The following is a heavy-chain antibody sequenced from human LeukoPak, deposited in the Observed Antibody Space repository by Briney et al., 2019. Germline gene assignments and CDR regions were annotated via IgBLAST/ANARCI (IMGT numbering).Heavy chain of an antibody. D-gene: IGHD3-10*01. CDR2: IYYSGST. Sequence: SETLSLTCTVSGGSISSDDYYWSWIRQPPGKGLEWIGYIYYSGSTYYNPSLKSRVTISVDTSKNQFSLKLSSVTAADTAVYYCARAATMVRGGVHNWFDPWGQGTLVTVSS. CDR1: GGSISSDDYY. J-gene: IGHJ5*02. V-gene: IGHV4-30-4*01. CDR3: ARAATMVRGGVHNWFDP.